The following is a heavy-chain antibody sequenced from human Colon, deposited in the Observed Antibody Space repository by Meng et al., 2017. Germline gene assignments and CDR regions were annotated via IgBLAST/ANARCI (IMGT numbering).Heavy chain of an antibody. CDR1: GGSVSSPSYS. CDR2: VYYTGSA. Sequence: QVRPQGSGPRLGRPSETRSLTCIPSGGSVSSPSYSWSWIRQTPGKGLEWIGYVYYTGSANYNPSLKSRVTISVDTSKNHFSLNLTSVTAADTAVYYCARGRGSYSSIDFWGQGTLVTVSS. V-gene: IGHV4-61*03. J-gene: IGHJ4*02. CDR3: ARGRGSYSSIDF. D-gene: IGHD1-26*01.